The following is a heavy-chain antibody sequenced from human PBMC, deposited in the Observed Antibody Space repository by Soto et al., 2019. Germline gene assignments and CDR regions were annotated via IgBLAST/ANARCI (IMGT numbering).Heavy chain of an antibody. CDR1: GLTFSNAW. V-gene: IGHV3-15*01. CDR2: IKSKTDGGTT. J-gene: IGHJ6*03. CDR3: TTYDFWSGYYPSGYYYYYMDV. D-gene: IGHD3-3*01. Sequence: PGGSLRLSCAASGLTFSNAWMSWVRQAPGKGLEWVGRIKSKTDGGTTDYAAPVKGRFTISRDDSKNTLYLQMNSLKTEDTAVYYCTTYDFWSGYYPSGYYYYYMDVWGKGTTVTVSS.